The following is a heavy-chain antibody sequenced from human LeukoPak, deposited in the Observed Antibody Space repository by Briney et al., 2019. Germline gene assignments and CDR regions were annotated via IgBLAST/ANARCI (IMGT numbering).Heavy chain of an antibody. CDR1: EFTFSSYA. V-gene: IGHV3-72*01. D-gene: IGHD3-22*01. CDR3: ATYYIDSGYPDY. J-gene: IGHJ4*02. CDR2: SRNKADSYTT. Sequence: PGGSLRPSCAASEFTFSSYAMQWVRQAPGKGLEWVGRSRNKADSYTTEYAAPVKGRFTISRDDSKNSFYLQMNSLKTEDTAVYYCATYYIDSGYPDYWGQGTLVTVSS.